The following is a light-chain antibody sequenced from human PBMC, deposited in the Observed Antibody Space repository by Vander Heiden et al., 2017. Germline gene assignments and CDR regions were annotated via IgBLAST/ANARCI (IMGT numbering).Light chain of an antibody. CDR1: QSVSSY. J-gene: IGKJ1*01. CDR2: DAS. Sequence: ETMLTQPPDTLSSSSGERATLSCRASQSVSSYLAWYQQKPGQAPRLLIYDASNRATGIPARFSGSGSGTDFTLTISSLEPEDFAVYYCQQRSNWPTFGQGTKVEIK. CDR3: QQRSNWPT. V-gene: IGKV3-11*01.